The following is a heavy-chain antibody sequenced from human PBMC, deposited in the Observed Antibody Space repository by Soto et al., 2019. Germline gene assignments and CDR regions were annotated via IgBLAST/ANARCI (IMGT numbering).Heavy chain of an antibody. CDR3: ARDSRDGYSPFDY. CDR2: ISSSSSYI. D-gene: IGHD5-18*01. V-gene: IGHV3-21*01. CDR1: GFTFSSYS. J-gene: IGHJ4*02. Sequence: GGSLRLSCAASGFTFSSYSMNWVRQAPGKGLEWVSSISSSSSYIYYADSVKGRFTISRDNAKNSLYLQMNSLRAEDTAVYYCARDSRDGYSPFDYWGQGTLVTVSS.